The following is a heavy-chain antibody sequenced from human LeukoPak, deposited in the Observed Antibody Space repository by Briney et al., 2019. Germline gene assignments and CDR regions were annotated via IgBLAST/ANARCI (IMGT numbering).Heavy chain of an antibody. CDR1: GDSISTYY. CDR2: IYYSGST. Sequence: SETLSLTCTVSGDSISTYYWSWIRQPPGKGLEWIGYIYYSGSTTYNPSLKSRVTISVDSPKNQFSLKLSSVTAADTAVYYCARVRFPAPNYYYGMDVWGQGTTVTVSS. V-gene: IGHV4-59*12. D-gene: IGHD3-3*01. J-gene: IGHJ6*02. CDR3: ARVRFPAPNYYYGMDV.